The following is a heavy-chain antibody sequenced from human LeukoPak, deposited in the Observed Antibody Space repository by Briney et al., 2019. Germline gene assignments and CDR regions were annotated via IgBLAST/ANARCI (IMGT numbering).Heavy chain of an antibody. Sequence: PGGSLRLSCAASGFTFNSYSMNWVRQAPGKGLEWVSSISSSSSNIYYADSVKGRFTISRDNAKNSLYLQMNSLRAEDTAVYYCASRLRYFGWLSSDYYYMDVWGKGTTVTISS. V-gene: IGHV3-21*01. CDR3: ASRLRYFGWLSSDYYYMDV. D-gene: IGHD3-9*01. J-gene: IGHJ6*03. CDR1: GFTFNSYS. CDR2: ISSSSSNI.